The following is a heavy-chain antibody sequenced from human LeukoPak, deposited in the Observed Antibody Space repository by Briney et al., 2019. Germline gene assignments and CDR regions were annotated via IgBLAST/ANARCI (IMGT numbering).Heavy chain of an antibody. J-gene: IGHJ4*02. CDR2: ISASGGSR. Sequence: PGKSLRLSCAASGFTFSNYAMNWVRQAPGKGLEWVSAISASGGSRFYTDSVKGRFTISRDNSKSTLFLLMNSLRVEDTAVYYCAKEMESSTWYIDYWGQGTLVSVSS. CDR1: GFTFSNYA. V-gene: IGHV3-23*01. CDR3: AKEMESSTWYIDY. D-gene: IGHD6-13*01.